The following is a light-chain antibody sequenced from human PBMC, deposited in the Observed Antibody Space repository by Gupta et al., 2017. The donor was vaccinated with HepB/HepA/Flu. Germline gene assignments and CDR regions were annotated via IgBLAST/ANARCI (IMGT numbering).Light chain of an antibody. J-gene: IGLJ1*01. Sequence: QSVLTQPPSVSGAPGQRVTISCTGSSSNIGAGYDVHWYQQLPGTAPKLLIYGNINRPSGVPDRFSGSKSGTSASLAITGLQAEDEADYYRQSYDSSMGVFGTGTKVTVL. CDR2: GNI. V-gene: IGLV1-40*01. CDR1: SSNIGAGYD. CDR3: QSYDSSMGV.